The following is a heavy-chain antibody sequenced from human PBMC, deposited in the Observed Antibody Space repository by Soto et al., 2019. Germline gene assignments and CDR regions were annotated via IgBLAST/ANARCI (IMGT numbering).Heavy chain of an antibody. J-gene: IGHJ5*02. D-gene: IGHD3-16*02. V-gene: IGHV4-61*01. CDR2: IYYSGST. CDR3: ARDLGYDYVWGSYRPSWFDP. CDR1: GGSVSSGSYY. Sequence: SETLSLTCTVSGGSVSSGSYYWSWIRQPPGKGLEWIGYIYYSGSTNYNPSLKSRVTISVDTSKNQFSLKLSSVTAADTAVYYCARDLGYDYVWGSYRPSWFDPWGQGTLVTVSS.